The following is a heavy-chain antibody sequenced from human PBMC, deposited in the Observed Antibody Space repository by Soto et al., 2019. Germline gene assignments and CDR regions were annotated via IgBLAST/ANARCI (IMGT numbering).Heavy chain of an antibody. Sequence: RVAVKVSCKTSGGTFSSYAISWVRQAPGQGLEWMGGIIPIFGTANYAQKFQGRVTITADESTSTAYMELSSLRSEDTAVYYCARARSVSGSPFDYWGQGTLVTVSS. CDR1: GGTFSSYA. CDR3: ARARSVSGSPFDY. CDR2: IIPIFGTA. D-gene: IGHD6-25*01. V-gene: IGHV1-69*01. J-gene: IGHJ4*02.